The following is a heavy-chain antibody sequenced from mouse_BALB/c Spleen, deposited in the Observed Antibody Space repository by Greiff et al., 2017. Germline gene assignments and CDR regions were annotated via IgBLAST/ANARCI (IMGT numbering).Heavy chain of an antibody. CDR3: ASYGNYPAWFAY. V-gene: IGHV1-4*01. J-gene: IGHJ3*01. D-gene: IGHD2-1*01. CDR1: GYTFTSYT. CDR2: INPSSGYT. Sequence: QVHVKQSGAELARPGASVKMSCKASGYTFTSYTMHWVKQRPGQGLEWIGYINPSSGYTNYNQKFKDKATLTADKSSSTAYMQLSSLTSEDSAVYYCASYGNYPAWFAYWGQGTLVTVSA.